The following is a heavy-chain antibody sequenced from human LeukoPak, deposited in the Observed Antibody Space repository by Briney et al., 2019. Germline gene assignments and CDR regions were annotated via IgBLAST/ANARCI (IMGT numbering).Heavy chain of an antibody. D-gene: IGHD6-13*01. V-gene: IGHV3-30*02. CDR2: IPYDGRNK. Sequence: GGSLRLSCATSGFTFSSFGMHWVRQAPGKGLEWVAFIPYDGRNKYSADSVKGRFTISRDNSKNTLYLQMNSLRAEDTAVYYCARALVRGWFDPWGQGTLVTVSS. CDR3: ARALVRGWFDP. J-gene: IGHJ5*02. CDR1: GFTFSSFG.